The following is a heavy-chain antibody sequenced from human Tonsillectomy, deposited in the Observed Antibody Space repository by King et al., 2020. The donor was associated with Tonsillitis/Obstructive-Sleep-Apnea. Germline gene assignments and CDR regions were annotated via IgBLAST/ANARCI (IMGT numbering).Heavy chain of an antibody. Sequence: VQLVESGGGLVKPGGSLRLSCAASGFTFSNAWMSWVRQAPGKGLEWVGRIKSKTDGGTTDYAAPVKGRFTISRDDSKNPLYLQMNSLKTEDTAVYYCTTAGPIVVVPAATPYFDYWGQGTLVTVSS. V-gene: IGHV3-15*01. J-gene: IGHJ4*02. D-gene: IGHD2-2*01. CDR2: IKSKTDGGTT. CDR1: GFTFSNAW. CDR3: TTAGPIVVVPAATPYFDY.